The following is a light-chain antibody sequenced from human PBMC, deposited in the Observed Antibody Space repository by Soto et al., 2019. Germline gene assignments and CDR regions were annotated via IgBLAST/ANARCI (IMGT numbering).Light chain of an antibody. J-gene: IGKJ1*01. CDR3: QQTYARPQT. CDR2: TAS. V-gene: IGKV1-39*01. Sequence: EIQGTKSISSQRESVGEGDRIVRGASQTVSEYVNWYQQKPGKVPDLLIYTASTLYSGVTSRFSGRGSGTEFTLTISSLQPEDFATYYCQQTYARPQTFAQGTKVDIK. CDR1: QTVSEY.